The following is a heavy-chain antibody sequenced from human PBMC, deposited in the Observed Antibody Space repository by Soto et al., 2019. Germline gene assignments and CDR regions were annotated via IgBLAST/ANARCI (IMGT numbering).Heavy chain of an antibody. J-gene: IGHJ6*02. CDR2: ISYDGSNK. Sequence: GGSLRLSCAASGFTFSSYAMHWVRQAPGKGLEWVAVISYDGSNKYYADSVKGRFAISRDNSKNTLYLQMNSLRAEDTAVYYCAREGGYCSSASCYTKEDYYAYFDMLTRRQAITV. CDR3: AREGGYCSSASCYTKEDYYAYFDMLT. V-gene: IGHV3-30*09. CDR1: GFTFSSYA. D-gene: IGHD2-2*02.